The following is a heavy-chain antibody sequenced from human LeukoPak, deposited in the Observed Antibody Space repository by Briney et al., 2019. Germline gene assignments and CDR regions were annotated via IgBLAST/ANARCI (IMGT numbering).Heavy chain of an antibody. D-gene: IGHD3-9*01. CDR1: GGSISSGSYY. J-gene: IGHJ4*02. CDR3: ARGVILTGYYKLFDY. V-gene: IGHV4-61*02. CDR2: IYTSGST. Sequence: SQTLSLTCTVSGGSISSGSYYWSWIWQPAGKGLEWIGRIYTSGSTNYNPSLKSRVTISVDTSKNQFSLKLSSVTAADTAVYYCARGVILTGYYKLFDYWGQGTLVTVSS.